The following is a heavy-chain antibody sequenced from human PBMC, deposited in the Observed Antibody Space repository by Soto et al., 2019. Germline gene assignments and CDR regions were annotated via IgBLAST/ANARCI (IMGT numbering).Heavy chain of an antibody. CDR2: ILPIFGTT. J-gene: IGHJ6*02. CDR1: GCTFNTYT. D-gene: IGHD7-27*01. V-gene: IGHV1-69*01. Sequence: QVQLVQSGAEVKKPGSSVKVSCKASGCTFNTYTINWVRQAPGQGLEWMGGILPIFGTTNYAQRFQGRVTITADDATSTAYMELSSLRSEDTAVYYCARDETGDSYYYCCGVDLWRQGTTFTVTS. CDR3: ARDETGDSYYYCCGVDL.